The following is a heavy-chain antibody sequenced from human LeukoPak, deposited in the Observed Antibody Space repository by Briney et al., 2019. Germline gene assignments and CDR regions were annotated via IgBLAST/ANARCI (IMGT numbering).Heavy chain of an antibody. D-gene: IGHD3-9*01. CDR3: ARGLYYDILTGNWFDP. V-gene: IGHV3-9*01. Sequence: GGSLRLSCAASGFTFDYYAMHWVRQAPGKGLEWVSGITWNSDSTGYGDSVKGRFTISRDNAKNSLYLEMNSLRAEDTAFYYCARGLYYDILTGNWFDPWGQGTLVTVSS. J-gene: IGHJ5*02. CDR2: ITWNSDST. CDR1: GFTFDYYA.